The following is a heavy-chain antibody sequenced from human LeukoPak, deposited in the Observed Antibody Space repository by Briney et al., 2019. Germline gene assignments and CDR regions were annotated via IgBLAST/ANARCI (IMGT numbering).Heavy chain of an antibody. J-gene: IGHJ3*01. Sequence: GASVKLSCKASGYTFSSYGISWVRQAPGQGLEWMAWISAYNGNTNSAQKFQDRVTATTDTSTSIAYIELRSLRPDDTGVYFCARDRYSFAIRGEDAFDVWGQGTMVIVSS. D-gene: IGHD3-16*01. CDR3: ARDRYSFAIRGEDAFDV. V-gene: IGHV1-18*01. CDR1: GYTFSSYG. CDR2: ISAYNGNT.